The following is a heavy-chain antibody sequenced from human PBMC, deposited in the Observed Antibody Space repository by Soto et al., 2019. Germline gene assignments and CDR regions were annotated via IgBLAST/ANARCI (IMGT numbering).Heavy chain of an antibody. J-gene: IGHJ4*02. CDR2: IIPILGIA. CDR1: GGTFSSYT. Sequence: QVQLVQSGAEVKKPGSSVKVSCKASGGTFSSYTISWVRQAPGQGLEWMGRIIPILGIANYAQKFQGRVTITADKSTSTAYMGLSSLRSEDTAVYYCASTLYNWNYLGYWGQGTLVTVSS. CDR3: ASTLYNWNYLGY. D-gene: IGHD1-20*01. V-gene: IGHV1-69*02.